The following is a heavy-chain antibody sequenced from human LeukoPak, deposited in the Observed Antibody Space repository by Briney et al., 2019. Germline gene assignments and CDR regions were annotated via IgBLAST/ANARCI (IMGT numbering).Heavy chain of an antibody. D-gene: IGHD1-7*01. CDR1: GFTFSSYA. J-gene: IGHJ6*02. Sequence: GGSLRLSCAASGFTFSSYAMSWVRQAPGKGLEWVSAISGSGGTTYYADSVKGRFTISRDNAKNSLCLQMNSLRAEDTAVYYCARDMKLELPASSGYFYGMDVWGQGTTVIVS. CDR2: ISGSGGTT. V-gene: IGHV3-23*01. CDR3: ARDMKLELPASSGYFYGMDV.